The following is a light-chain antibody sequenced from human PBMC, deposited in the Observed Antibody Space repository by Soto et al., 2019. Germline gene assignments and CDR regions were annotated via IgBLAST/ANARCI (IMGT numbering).Light chain of an antibody. CDR1: ETVRSRY. V-gene: IGKV3-20*01. CDR2: DAF. Sequence: ELELTQSPGTLSLSPGERATLSCRANETVRSRYLAWYQQKPGQAPRLLISDAFIRASGIPDRFSGSGSGTDFTHTISRLEPEDFAVYYCQQYGGSPTTFGGGTKVEIK. CDR3: QQYGGSPTT. J-gene: IGKJ4*01.